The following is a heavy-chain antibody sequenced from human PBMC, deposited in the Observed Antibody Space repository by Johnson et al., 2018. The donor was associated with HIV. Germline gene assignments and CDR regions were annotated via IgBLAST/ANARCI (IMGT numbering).Heavy chain of an antibody. CDR1: GFTFSSYA. D-gene: IGHD2-15*01. CDR2: ISSDESYK. J-gene: IGHJ3*02. V-gene: IGHV3-30*04. CDR3: ATLSSSPAPFDI. Sequence: QVQLVESGGGLVQPGGSLRLSCAASGFTFSSYAMSWVRQAPGKGLEWVAVISSDESYKHYGDSVKGRFTVSKDSSKSTLFLQMYSLRAEDTALYYCATLSSSPAPFDIWGQGTMVTVSS.